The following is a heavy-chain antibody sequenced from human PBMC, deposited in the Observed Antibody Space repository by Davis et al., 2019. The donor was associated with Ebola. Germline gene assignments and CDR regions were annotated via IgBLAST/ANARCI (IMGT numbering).Heavy chain of an antibody. CDR1: GYTFTSYA. CDR3: ARDRCGSCYSSYGMDV. J-gene: IGHJ6*02. Sequence: ASVQVSCKASGYTFTSYAMHCVRQAPGQRLEWMGWINPNSGGTKYAPKFQGWVTMTRDTSISTAYMELGRLESDDTAMYSCARDRCGSCYSSYGMDVWGQGTTVTVSS. V-gene: IGHV1-2*04. D-gene: IGHD2-15*01. CDR2: INPNSGGT.